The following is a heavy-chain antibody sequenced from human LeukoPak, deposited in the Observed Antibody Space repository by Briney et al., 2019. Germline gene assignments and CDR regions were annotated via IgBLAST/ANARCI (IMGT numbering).Heavy chain of an antibody. J-gene: IGHJ6*02. CDR2: IIPIFGTA. CDR1: GGTFSSYA. V-gene: IGHV1-69*13. CDR3: ASSPYHYDFWSGYPTDYYYYGMDV. D-gene: IGHD3-3*01. Sequence: VASVKVSCKASGGTFSSYAISWVRQAPGQGLEWMGGIIPIFGTANYAQKFQGRVTITADESTSTAYMELSSLRSEGTAVYYCASSPYHYDFWSGYPTDYYYYGMDVWGQGTTVTVSS.